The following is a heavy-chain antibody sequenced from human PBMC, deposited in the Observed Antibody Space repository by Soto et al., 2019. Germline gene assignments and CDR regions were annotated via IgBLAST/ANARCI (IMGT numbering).Heavy chain of an antibody. D-gene: IGHD3-22*01. Sequence: EVQLVESGGGLVQPGGSLRLSCAASGFTFTDPYMDWVRQAPGKGLEWVGRTRNKANSYTTEYAASVKGRFTISRDDSKNSLYLHMNSLKTEDTAVYYCARIDSSGYYYTYWGQGTLVTVSS. CDR3: ARIDSSGYYYTY. CDR1: GFTFTDPY. CDR2: TRNKANSYTT. J-gene: IGHJ4*02. V-gene: IGHV3-72*01.